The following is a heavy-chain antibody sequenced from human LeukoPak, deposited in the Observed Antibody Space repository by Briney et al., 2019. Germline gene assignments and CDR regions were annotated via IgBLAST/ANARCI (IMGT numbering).Heavy chain of an antibody. D-gene: IGHD3-10*01. CDR3: ARAVFHYYGSALDY. J-gene: IGHJ4*02. CDR1: GFTFSSYA. Sequence: GRSLRLSCAASGFTFSSYAMHWVRQAPGKGLEWVAVISYDGSNKYYAGSVKGRFTISRDNSKNTLYLQMNSLRAEDTAVYYCARAVFHYYGSALDYWGQGTLVTVSS. V-gene: IGHV3-30*01. CDR2: ISYDGSNK.